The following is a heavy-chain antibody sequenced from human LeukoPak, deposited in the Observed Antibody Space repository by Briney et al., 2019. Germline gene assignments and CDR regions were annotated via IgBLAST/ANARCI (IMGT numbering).Heavy chain of an antibody. CDR2: IYTSGST. CDR1: GGSISSGSYY. Sequence: SQTLSLTCTVSGGSISSGSYYWSWIRQPAGKGLEWIGRIYTSGSTNYNPSLKSRVTISVDTSKNQFSLKLSSVTAADTAVHYCARLYCSGGSCYSDYWGQGTLVTVSS. CDR3: ARLYCSGGSCYSDY. D-gene: IGHD2-15*01. J-gene: IGHJ4*02. V-gene: IGHV4-61*02.